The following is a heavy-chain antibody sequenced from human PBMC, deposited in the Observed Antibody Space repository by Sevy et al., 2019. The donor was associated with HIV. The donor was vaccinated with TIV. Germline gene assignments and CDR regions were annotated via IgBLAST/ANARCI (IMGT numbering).Heavy chain of an antibody. V-gene: IGHV3-15*01. J-gene: IGHJ6*02. CDR2: IKSEFDGGAI. CDR1: GFTFSSAW. CDR3: ITDRAYRGYDEEVINYYFYGMDV. Sequence: GGSLRLSCTASGFTFSSAWMSWVRQAPGKGLEWVGRIKSEFDGGAIDYDAPLKGCFTISSEDSKNTVYLQMNSLKAEDTAVYYCITDRAYRGYDEEVINYYFYGMDVWGQGTTVTVSS. D-gene: IGHD5-12*01.